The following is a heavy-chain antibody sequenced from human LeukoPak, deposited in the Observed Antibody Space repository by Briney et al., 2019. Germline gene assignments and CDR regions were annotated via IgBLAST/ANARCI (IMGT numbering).Heavy chain of an antibody. V-gene: IGHV7-4-1*02. CDR1: GGTFSRNA. CDR3: GRDPKLGIRGYTYGYIDF. D-gene: IGHD5-18*01. Sequence: ASVKVSCKASGGTFSRNAISWVRQAPGQGLEWMGWINTNTGNPTYAQGFFTGRYVFSLDTSVNTAYLQITGLKADDTAVYYCGRDPKLGIRGYTYGYIDFWGQGTLVTVAS. J-gene: IGHJ4*02. CDR2: INTNTGNP.